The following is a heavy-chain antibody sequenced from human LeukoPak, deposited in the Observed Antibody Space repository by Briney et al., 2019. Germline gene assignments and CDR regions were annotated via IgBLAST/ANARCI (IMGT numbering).Heavy chain of an antibody. D-gene: IGHD6-19*01. Sequence: KPSETLSLTCTASGGSVSSGSYYWSWIRQPPGKGLEWIGYIYYSGSTNYNPSLKSRVTISVDTSKNQFSLKLSSVTAADTAVYYCARVDAVADAFDIWGQGTMVTVSS. V-gene: IGHV4-61*01. CDR1: GGSVSSGSYY. CDR3: ARVDAVADAFDI. J-gene: IGHJ3*02. CDR2: IYYSGST.